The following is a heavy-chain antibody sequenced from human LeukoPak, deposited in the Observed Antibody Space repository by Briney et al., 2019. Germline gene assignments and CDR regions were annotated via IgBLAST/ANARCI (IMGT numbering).Heavy chain of an antibody. CDR3: ARENYYGSGSHPLPRQYNWFDP. Sequence: ASVKVSCKASGYTFTGYYMHWVRQAPGQGLEWMGWINPNSGGTNYAQKFQGRVTMTRVTSISTAYMELSRLRSDDTAVYYCARENYYGSGSHPLPRQYNWFDPWGQGTLVTVSS. V-gene: IGHV1-2*02. J-gene: IGHJ5*02. CDR1: GYTFTGYY. D-gene: IGHD3-10*01. CDR2: INPNSGGT.